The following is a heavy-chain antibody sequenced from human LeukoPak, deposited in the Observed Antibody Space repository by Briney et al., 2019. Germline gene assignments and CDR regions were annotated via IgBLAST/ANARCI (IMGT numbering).Heavy chain of an antibody. V-gene: IGHV1-46*01. CDR3: ARALSGYSSSRSFDY. Sequence: ASVKVSCKASGYTFTSYYIHWVRQAPGQGLEWLGILNPSGGSTTYAQKFQGRVTMTSDTSTSTVYMDLSSLKSEDTAVFYCARALSGYSSSRSFDYWGQGTLVTVSS. CDR2: LNPSGGST. CDR1: GYTFTSYY. D-gene: IGHD6-6*01. J-gene: IGHJ4*02.